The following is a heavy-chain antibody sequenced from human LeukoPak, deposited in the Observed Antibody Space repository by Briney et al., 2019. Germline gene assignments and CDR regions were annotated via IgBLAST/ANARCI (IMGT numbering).Heavy chain of an antibody. V-gene: IGHV4-59*01. D-gene: IGHD3-10*01. CDR3: ARDRVTYYYGSGSYYGPNYYYYGMDV. CDR1: GGSISSYY. Sequence: PSETLSLTCTVPGGSISSYYWSWIRQPPGKGLEWVGYVYYSVSTNSNPSLKSRVTISVDTSKNQFSLKLSSVTAADTAVYYCARDRVTYYYGSGSYYGPNYYYYGMDVWGQGTTVTVSS. CDR2: VYYSVST. J-gene: IGHJ6*02.